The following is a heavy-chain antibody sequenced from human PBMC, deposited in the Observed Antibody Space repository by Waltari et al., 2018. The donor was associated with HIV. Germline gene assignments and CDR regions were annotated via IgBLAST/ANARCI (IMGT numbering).Heavy chain of an antibody. D-gene: IGHD2-2*01. CDR2: IWSEGTNK. V-gene: IGHV3-33*01. CDR1: GFSFNNYG. CDR3: ARDDYVTSSIDY. J-gene: IGHJ4*02. Sequence: QVQLVESGGGVVQPGGSLRLSCAASGFSFNNYGMHWVRQAPGKGLEWVAVIWSEGTNKFYAGSVKGRFSISRDNSKNTLYLQMNSLRADDTALYYCARDDYVTSSIDYWGQGTLVTVSS.